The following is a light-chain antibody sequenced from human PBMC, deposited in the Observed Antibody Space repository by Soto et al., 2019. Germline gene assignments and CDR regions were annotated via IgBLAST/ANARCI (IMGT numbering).Light chain of an antibody. Sequence: EIVLTQSPGTLSLSPGERATLSCRASQSVRSNYLAWYRQTPGQAPRLLIYGASNRATGIPDRFSGSGSGTGFTLIISRLEPEDFALYYCQRYGSSPWTFGQCTKVEIK. J-gene: IGKJ1*01. V-gene: IGKV3-20*01. CDR1: QSVRSNY. CDR2: GAS. CDR3: QRYGSSPWT.